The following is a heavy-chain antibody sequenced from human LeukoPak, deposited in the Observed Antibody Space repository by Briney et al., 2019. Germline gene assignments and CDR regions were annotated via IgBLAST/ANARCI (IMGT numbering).Heavy chain of an antibody. D-gene: IGHD4-11*01. J-gene: IGHJ4*02. V-gene: IGHV4-30-4*08. CDR1: GFTFSDYY. CDR2: IYYSGST. CDR3: AGRSNYADY. Sequence: LRLSCAASGFTFSDYYMSWIRQAPGKGLEWIGYIYYSGSTYYNPSLKSRVTISVDTSKNQFSLKLSSVTAADTAVYYCAGRSNYADYWGQGTLVTVSS.